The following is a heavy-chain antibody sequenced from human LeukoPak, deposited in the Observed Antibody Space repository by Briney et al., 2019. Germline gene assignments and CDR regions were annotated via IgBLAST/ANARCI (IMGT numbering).Heavy chain of an antibody. J-gene: IGHJ3*02. CDR1: GYTFTSYG. Sequence: GASVKVSCKASGYTFTSYGISWLRQAPGQGLEWMGWISAHNGNTNYARKFQGRVTMTTDTATTTAYMELGSLGSDDTAIYFCARNRAYSGSYFDALDIWGQGTTVTVSS. CDR3: ARNRAYSGSYFDALDI. V-gene: IGHV1-18*01. D-gene: IGHD1-26*01. CDR2: ISAHNGNT.